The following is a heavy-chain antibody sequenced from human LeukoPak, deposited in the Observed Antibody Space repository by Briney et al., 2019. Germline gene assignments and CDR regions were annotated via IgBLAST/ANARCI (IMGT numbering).Heavy chain of an antibody. CDR1: GFTFSSYA. Sequence: PGGSLRLSCAASGFTFSSYAMSWVRQAPGKGLEWVSAISGSGGSTYYADSVKGRFTISGDNSKNTLYLQMNSLRAEDTAVYYCANKYYYGSGSYYYFDYWGQGTLVTVSS. CDR2: ISGSGGST. CDR3: ANKYYYGSGSYYYFDY. V-gene: IGHV3-23*01. D-gene: IGHD3-10*01. J-gene: IGHJ4*02.